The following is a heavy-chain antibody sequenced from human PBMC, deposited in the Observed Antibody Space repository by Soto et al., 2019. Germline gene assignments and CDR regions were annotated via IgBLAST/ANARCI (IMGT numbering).Heavy chain of an antibody. J-gene: IGHJ4*02. CDR3: ARDRVYYDFWSGFTRDERFDY. D-gene: IGHD3-3*01. CDR1: GYTFTSYY. Sequence: ASVKVSCKASGYTFTSYYMHWVRQAPGQGLEWMGIINPSGGSTSYAQKFQGRVTMTRDTSTSTVYMELSSLRSEDTAVYYCARDRVYYDFWSGFTRDERFDYWGRGTLVTVSS. V-gene: IGHV1-46*01. CDR2: INPSGGST.